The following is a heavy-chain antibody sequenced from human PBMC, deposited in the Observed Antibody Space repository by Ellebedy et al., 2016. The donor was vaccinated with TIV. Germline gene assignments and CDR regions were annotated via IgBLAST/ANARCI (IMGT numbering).Heavy chain of an antibody. J-gene: IGHJ3*02. CDR2: IYSGGST. CDR1: GFTVSSNY. D-gene: IGHD6-6*01. V-gene: IGHV3-53*01. Sequence: GESLKISCAASGFTVSSNYMSWVRQAPGKGLEWVSVIYSGGSTYYADSVKGRFTISRDNSKNTLYLQMNSLRAEDTAVYYCAREVRGGKSAAARPGDYAFDIWGQGTMVTVSS. CDR3: AREVRGGKSAAARPGDYAFDI.